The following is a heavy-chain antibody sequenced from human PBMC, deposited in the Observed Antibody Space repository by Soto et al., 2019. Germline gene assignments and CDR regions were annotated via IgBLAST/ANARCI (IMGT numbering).Heavy chain of an antibody. CDR3: ASQSEDFDV. Sequence: SETLSLTCTVSGGSIKSYYWSWIRQPPGKGLEWIGYVSYSGTTNYNPSLNSRVTISVDTSKNQFSLRLRSVTTADTAVYYCASQSEDFDVWGQGALVTVSS. CDR2: VSYSGTT. V-gene: IGHV4-59*01. D-gene: IGHD2-15*01. J-gene: IGHJ5*01. CDR1: GGSIKSYY.